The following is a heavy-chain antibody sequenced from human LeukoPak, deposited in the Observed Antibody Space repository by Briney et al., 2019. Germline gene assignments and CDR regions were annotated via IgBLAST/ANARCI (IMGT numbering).Heavy chain of an antibody. J-gene: IGHJ4*02. CDR2: ISSSSSTI. V-gene: IGHV3-48*04. CDR3: ARVARYSSGSFYFDQ. D-gene: IGHD6-19*01. CDR1: GFTFSDYC. Sequence: GGSLRLSCTASGFTFSDYCMNWVRQAPGKGLEWISFISSSSSTIYYADSVKGRCTISRDNAKNSVYLQMNSLRAEDTAFYYCARVARYSSGSFYFDQWGQGILVTVSS.